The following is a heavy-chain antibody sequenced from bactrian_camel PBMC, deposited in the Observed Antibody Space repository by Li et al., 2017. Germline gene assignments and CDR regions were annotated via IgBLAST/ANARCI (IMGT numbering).Heavy chain of an antibody. CDR1: GFTFDDSD. CDR2: ISSAGRT. J-gene: IGHJ6*01. Sequence: HVQLVESGGGFVQPGGSLRLSCAASGFTFDDSDMGWYRQTPGNQCELVSTISSAGRTDYTDSVKGRFTISQDNARNTVYLQMNSLKPEDTAVYYCAAAEAGRGTWPDDDGYWGQGTQVTVS. CDR3: AAAEAGRGTWPDDDGY. D-gene: IGHD3*01. V-gene: IGHV3S53*01.